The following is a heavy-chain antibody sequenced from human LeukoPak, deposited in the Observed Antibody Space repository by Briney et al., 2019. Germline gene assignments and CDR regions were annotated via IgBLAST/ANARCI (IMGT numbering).Heavy chain of an antibody. V-gene: IGHV3-48*04. CDR2: ISSSGSTI. CDR3: AREAAMVITVGDYYGMDV. CDR1: GFTFSSYA. D-gene: IGHD5-18*01. Sequence: GGSLRLSCAASGFTFSSYAMSWVRQAPGKGLEWVSYISSSGSTIYYADSVKGRFTISRDNAKNSLYLQMNSLRAEDTAVYYCAREAAMVITVGDYYGMDVWGQGTTVTVSS. J-gene: IGHJ6*02.